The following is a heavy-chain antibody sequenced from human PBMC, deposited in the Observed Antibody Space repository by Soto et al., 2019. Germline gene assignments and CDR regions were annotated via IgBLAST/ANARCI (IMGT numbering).Heavy chain of an antibody. CDR2: ISISSEHK. CDR1: GFSFSNHH. Sequence: EVQLVEFGGGLVQPGGSLRLSCVGSGFSFSNHHMNWIRQAPGTGLEWVSYISISSEHKYYADSVRGRFTVSRDNAKNSLYLQMNSLRDEDTAVYYCARDIWEYGSNGFDPWGQGTLVTVSS. CDR3: ARDIWEYGSNGFDP. V-gene: IGHV3-48*02. D-gene: IGHD3-10*01. J-gene: IGHJ5*02.